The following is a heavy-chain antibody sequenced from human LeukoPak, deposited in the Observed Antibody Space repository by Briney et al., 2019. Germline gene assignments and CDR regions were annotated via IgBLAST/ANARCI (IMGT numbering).Heavy chain of an antibody. V-gene: IGHV3-23*01. J-gene: IGHJ4*02. Sequence: ASVKVSCKASGFTFGSCAMSWVRQAQGKGLEWVSAISGGGGSTYYAASVRGRFAISRDNSKNTLYLQMYSLRAEDTAVYYCAKDPAPYCGGGDCYIDYWGQGSLVTVSS. CDR1: GFTFGSCA. CDR2: ISGGGGST. D-gene: IGHD2-21*02. CDR3: AKDPAPYCGGGDCYIDY.